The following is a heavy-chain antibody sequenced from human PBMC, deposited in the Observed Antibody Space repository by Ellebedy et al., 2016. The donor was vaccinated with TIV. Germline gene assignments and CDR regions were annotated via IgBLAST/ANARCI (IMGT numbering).Heavy chain of an antibody. J-gene: IGHJ1*01. D-gene: IGHD1-26*01. CDR2: INAGNGNT. CDR1: GYTCTSDA. Sequence: ASSVKVSCKASGYTCTSDAMHWVRQAPGQRLEWMGWINAGNGNTKYSQKFQGRVTITRDTSASTAYMELSSLRSEDTAVYYCARLSGSYSAEYFQHWGQGTLVTVSS. V-gene: IGHV1-3*01. CDR3: ARLSGSYSAEYFQH.